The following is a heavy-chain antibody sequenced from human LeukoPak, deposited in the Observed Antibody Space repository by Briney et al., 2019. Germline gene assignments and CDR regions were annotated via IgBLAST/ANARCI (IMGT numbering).Heavy chain of an antibody. D-gene: IGHD6-13*01. CDR2: INPNSGGT. Sequence: GASVKVSFKASGYTFTGYYMHWVRQAPGQGLEWMGWINPNSGGTNYAQKFQGRVTMTRDTSISTAYMELSRLRSDDTAVYYCVRNPGSIAAAGEADYWGQGTLVTVSS. J-gene: IGHJ4*02. V-gene: IGHV1-2*02. CDR1: GYTFTGYY. CDR3: VRNPGSIAAAGEADY.